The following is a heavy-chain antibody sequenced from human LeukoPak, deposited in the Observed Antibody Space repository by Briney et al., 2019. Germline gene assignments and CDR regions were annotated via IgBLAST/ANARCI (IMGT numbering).Heavy chain of an antibody. D-gene: IGHD6-25*01. V-gene: IGHV3-21*01. CDR1: GFTFTSHS. J-gene: IGHJ3*02. CDR2: IGSRSTSI. CDR3: ARESSESFDI. Sequence: PGGSLRLSCAASGFTFTSHSMNWVRQAPGKGLEWVSSIGSRSTSIYYADSVKGRFTISRDNAKNSLYLQMNSLRAEDTAAYYCARESSESFDIWGQGTMVTVSS.